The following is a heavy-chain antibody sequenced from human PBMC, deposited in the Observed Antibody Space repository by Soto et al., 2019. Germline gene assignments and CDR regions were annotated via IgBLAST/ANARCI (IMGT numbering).Heavy chain of an antibody. D-gene: IGHD4-4*01. CDR1: GFTFSSYS. J-gene: IGHJ5*02. Sequence: GGSLRLSCAASGFTFSSYSMNWVRQAPGKGLEWVSYISSSSSTIYYADSVKGRFTISRDNAKNSLYLQMNSLRDEDTAVYYCARDLALHDYSNSNWFDPWGQGTLVTVSS. CDR3: ARDLALHDYSNSNWFDP. CDR2: ISSSSSTI. V-gene: IGHV3-48*02.